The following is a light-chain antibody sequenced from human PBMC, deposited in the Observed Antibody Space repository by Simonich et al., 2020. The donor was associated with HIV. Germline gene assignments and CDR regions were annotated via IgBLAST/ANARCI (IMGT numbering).Light chain of an antibody. CDR1: SSDVGGYNY. V-gene: IGLV2-14*01. J-gene: IGLJ3*02. CDR2: DVS. Sequence: QSALTQPASVSGSPGQSITISCTGTSSDVGGYNYVSWSKQPPGKAPKLMIYDVSKEPSGVPDRVSGSKSGNTASLTISGLQAEDEADYYCSSYTSSTTLVFGGGTKLTAL. CDR3: SSYTSSTTLV.